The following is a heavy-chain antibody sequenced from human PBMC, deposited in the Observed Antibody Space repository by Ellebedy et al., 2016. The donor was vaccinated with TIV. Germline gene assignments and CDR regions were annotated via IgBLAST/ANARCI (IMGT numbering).Heavy chain of an antibody. CDR3: AREHIPPAGTGENCHDP. CDR2: NNPDSGVT. V-gene: IGHV1-2*02. D-gene: IGHD6-25*01. CDR1: AYTFTGHY. J-gene: IGHJ5*02. Sequence: AASVKVSCKASAYTFTGHYIHWVRQAPGQGLEWVGWNNPDSGVTIYAQNFQGRVTMTRDTSITTAYMELSGLRSDDTAVYYCAREHIPPAGTGENCHDPWGRGTLVTVSS.